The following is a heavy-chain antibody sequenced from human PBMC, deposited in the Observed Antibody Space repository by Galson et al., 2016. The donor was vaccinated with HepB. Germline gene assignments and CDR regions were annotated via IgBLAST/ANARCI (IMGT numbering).Heavy chain of an antibody. V-gene: IGHV3-30*18. CDR2: ILYDGSNK. D-gene: IGHD3-10*01. CDR1: GFTFSSYG. J-gene: IGHJ5*02. CDR3: AKGGFRLLDT. Sequence: SLRLSCAASGFTFSSYGMHWVRQAPGKGLEWVAVILYDGSNKYYADSVKGRFTISRDNSKNTLYLQMNSLRAEDTAVYYCAKGGFRLLDTWGQGTLVTVSS.